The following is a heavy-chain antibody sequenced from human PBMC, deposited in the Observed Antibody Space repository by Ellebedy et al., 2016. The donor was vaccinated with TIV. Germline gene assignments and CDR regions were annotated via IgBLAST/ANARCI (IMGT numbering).Heavy chain of an antibody. D-gene: IGHD2-15*01. CDR2: VNHSGST. J-gene: IGHJ5*02. CDR3: ARGSGGSFKWFDP. CDR1: GGSFTPYY. V-gene: IGHV4-34*01. Sequence: SETLSLTXAVYGGSFTPYYWSWIRQPPGKGLEWIGEVNHSGSTNYNPSLKSRVTISVDTSKNQFSLMLTSVTAADTAVYYCARGSGGSFKWFDPWGQGTLVTVSS.